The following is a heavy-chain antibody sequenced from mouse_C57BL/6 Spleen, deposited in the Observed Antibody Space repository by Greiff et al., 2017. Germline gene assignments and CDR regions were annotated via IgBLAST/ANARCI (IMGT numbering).Heavy chain of an antibody. CDR2: ILPGSGST. V-gene: IGHV1-9*01. D-gene: IGHD3-2*02. CDR1: GYTFTGYW. J-gene: IGHJ2*01. Sequence: QVQLQQSGAELMKPGASVKLSCKATGYTFTGYWIEWVKQRPGHGLEWIGEILPGSGSTNYNQKFKGKATLTVDKSSSTAYMQLSSLTSEDSAVYYCAIAPDSSGHDYWGQGTTLTVSS. CDR3: AIAPDSSGHDY.